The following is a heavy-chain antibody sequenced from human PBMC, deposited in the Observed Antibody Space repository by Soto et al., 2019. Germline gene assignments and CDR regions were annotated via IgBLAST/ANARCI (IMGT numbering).Heavy chain of an antibody. CDR2: IWYDGSNK. CDR1: GFTFSSYG. J-gene: IGHJ3*02. V-gene: IGHV3-33*01. CDR3: ARDNHDYGGEGFAFDI. Sequence: QVQLVESGGGVVQPGRSLRLSCAASGFTFSSYGMHWVRQAPGKGLEWVAVIWYDGSNKYYADSVKGRFTISRDNSKNTLYLQMNSLRAEDTAVYYCARDNHDYGGEGFAFDIWGQGTMVTVSS. D-gene: IGHD4-17*01.